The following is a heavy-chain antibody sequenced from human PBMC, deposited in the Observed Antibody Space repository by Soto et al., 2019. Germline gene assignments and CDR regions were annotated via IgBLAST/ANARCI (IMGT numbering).Heavy chain of an antibody. CDR2: IYYSGST. V-gene: IGHV4-31*03. D-gene: IGHD6-13*01. J-gene: IGHJ6*02. CDR1: GGSISSGGYY. CDR3: ARAQGSSSWYGGYYYYYGMDV. Sequence: ASETLSLTCTVSGGSISSGGYYWSWIRQHPGKGLEWIGYIYYSGSTYYNPSLKSRVTISVDTSKNQFSLKLSSVTAADTAVYYCARAQGSSSWYGGYYYYYGMDVWGQGTTVTVSS.